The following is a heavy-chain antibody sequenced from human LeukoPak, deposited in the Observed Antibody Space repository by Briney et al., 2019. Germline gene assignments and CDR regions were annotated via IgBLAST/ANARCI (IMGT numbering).Heavy chain of an antibody. J-gene: IGHJ4*02. Sequence: SETLSLTCAVYGGSFSGYYWSWIRQPPGKGLEWIGEINHSGSTNYNPSLKSRVTISVDTSKNQFSLKLSSVTAADTAVYYCARLAGDYWGQGTLVTVSS. V-gene: IGHV4-34*01. CDR1: GGSFSGYY. CDR2: INHSGST. CDR3: ARLAGDY.